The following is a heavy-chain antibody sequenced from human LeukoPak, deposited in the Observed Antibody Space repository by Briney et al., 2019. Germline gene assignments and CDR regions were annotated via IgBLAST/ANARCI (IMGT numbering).Heavy chain of an antibody. CDR3: ARYGNLKVLDV. D-gene: IGHD1-14*01. J-gene: IGHJ3*01. V-gene: IGHV3-33*01. Sequence: GRSLRLSCAASGFTFSSHGMHWVRQAPGKGLEWVAVIWYDGSEKYYAESVKGRFTISRDNSKNMLYLQIYSLRTEDTALYYCARYGNLKVLDVWDQGTMVTVPS. CDR1: GFTFSSHG. CDR2: IWYDGSEK.